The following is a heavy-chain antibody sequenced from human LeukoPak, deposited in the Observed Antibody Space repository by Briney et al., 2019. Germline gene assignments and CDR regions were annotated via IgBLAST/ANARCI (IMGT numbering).Heavy chain of an antibody. CDR3: AKASWVSNADAVW. V-gene: IGHV3-23*01. CDR2: SRRGGGEI. Sequence: PGGSLRLSCAASGFTFSSYSMNWVRPAPGKGLEWVSSRRGGGEISYAVSMKCRLTSSREDSTTKVYLKLNKLRVEDTAISYCAKASWVSNADAVWWGQGTQVTVSS. J-gene: IGHJ4*02. D-gene: IGHD6-13*01. CDR1: GFTFSSYS.